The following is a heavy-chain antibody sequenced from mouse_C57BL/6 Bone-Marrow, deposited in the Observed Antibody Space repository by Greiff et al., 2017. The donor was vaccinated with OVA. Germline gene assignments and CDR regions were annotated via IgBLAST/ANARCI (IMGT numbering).Heavy chain of an antibody. CDR3: ARQVYYYGWYFDV. V-gene: IGHV1-76*01. Sequence: VQLQQSGAELVRPGASVKLSCKASGYTFTDYYINWVKQRPGQGLEWIARIYPGSGNTYYNEKFKGKATLTAEKSSSTAYMQLSSLTSEDSAVYFCARQVYYYGWYFDVWGTGTTVTVSS. D-gene: IGHD1-1*01. J-gene: IGHJ1*03. CDR1: GYTFTDYY. CDR2: IYPGSGNT.